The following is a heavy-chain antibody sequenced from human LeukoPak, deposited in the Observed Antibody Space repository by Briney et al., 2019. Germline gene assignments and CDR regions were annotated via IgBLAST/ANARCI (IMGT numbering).Heavy chain of an antibody. CDR3: ARDRNYYDSSGFDY. CDR2: IYYSGST. CDR1: GGSIGTYY. Sequence: PSETLSLTCTVSGGSIGTYYWSWIRQPPGKGLEWIGYIYYSGSTNYNPSLKSRVTMSVDTSKNQFSLKLSSVTAADTAVYYCARDRNYYDSSGFDYWGQGTLVTVSS. J-gene: IGHJ4*02. V-gene: IGHV4-59*12. D-gene: IGHD3-22*01.